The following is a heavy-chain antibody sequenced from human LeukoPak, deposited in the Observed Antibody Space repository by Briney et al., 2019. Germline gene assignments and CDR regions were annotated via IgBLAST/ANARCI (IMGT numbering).Heavy chain of an antibody. J-gene: IGHJ3*02. CDR3: AREPRTTVVTPDAFDI. D-gene: IGHD4-23*01. Sequence: GGSLRLSCTVSGFTLSSYEMSWIRQAPGRGLEWVSSIDYSGGSSYYADSVKGRFTITRDDSKNTLYLQLNSLRVEDTAVYYCAREPRTTVVTPDAFDIWGQGTMVTVSS. V-gene: IGHV3-23*01. CDR1: GFTLSSYE. CDR2: IDYSGGSS.